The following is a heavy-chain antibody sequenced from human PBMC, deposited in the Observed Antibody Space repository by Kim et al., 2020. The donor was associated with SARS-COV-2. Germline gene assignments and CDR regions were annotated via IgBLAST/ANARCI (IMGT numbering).Heavy chain of an antibody. Sequence: GGSLRLSCAASGFTFSDYYMSWIRQAPGKGLEWVSYISSSGSTIYYADSVKGRFTISRDNAKNSLYLQMNSLRAEDTAVYYCARDKWRQQLGLSRRYYGMDVWGQGTTVTVSS. J-gene: IGHJ6*02. CDR2: ISSSGSTI. D-gene: IGHD6-13*01. CDR1: GFTFSDYY. V-gene: IGHV3-11*01. CDR3: ARDKWRQQLGLSRRYYGMDV.